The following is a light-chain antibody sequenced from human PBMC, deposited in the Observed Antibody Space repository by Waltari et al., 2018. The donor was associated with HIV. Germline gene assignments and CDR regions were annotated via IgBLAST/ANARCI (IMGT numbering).Light chain of an antibody. CDR1: PSNMGTDYD. Sequence: QSVLTQPPSVSGAPGQRVTISCTGIPSNMGTDYDVPWSQQLPGTAPKLLIFRNDRRPPGVPDRFSGSKSGSSASLAITGLQADDEATYYCQSYDTSLSGWGIFGGGTKVTVL. J-gene: IGLJ2*01. CDR3: QSYDTSLSGWGI. V-gene: IGLV1-40*01. CDR2: RND.